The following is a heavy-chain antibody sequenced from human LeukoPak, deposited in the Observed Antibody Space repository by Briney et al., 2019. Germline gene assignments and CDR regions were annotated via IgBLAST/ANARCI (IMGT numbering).Heavy chain of an antibody. CDR3: AKGNYYDSSVYYFDY. Sequence: GGSLSLSCAASRFTFSSYPMMWLPHAPGKGLEWVSDISGSSGSTYYADSVKGRFTISRDNSKNTLYLQMNSLRAEDTAVYYCAKGNYYDSSVYYFDYWGQGTLVTVSS. D-gene: IGHD3-22*01. J-gene: IGHJ4*02. V-gene: IGHV3-23*01. CDR2: ISGSSGST. CDR1: RFTFSSYP.